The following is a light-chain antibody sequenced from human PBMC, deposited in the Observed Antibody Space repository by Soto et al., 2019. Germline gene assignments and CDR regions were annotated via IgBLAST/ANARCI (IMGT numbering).Light chain of an antibody. Sequence: AIQMTQSPSSLSASVGDRVTITCRASQAIRNDLAWYQQKPGQAPHLLIFAAFNLQSGVPSRFSGGGSGTHFTLTISSLQPDDVATYYCLQYYNFSWTFGQGTKVDIK. J-gene: IGKJ1*01. CDR3: LQYYNFSWT. CDR2: AAF. CDR1: QAIRND. V-gene: IGKV1-6*01.